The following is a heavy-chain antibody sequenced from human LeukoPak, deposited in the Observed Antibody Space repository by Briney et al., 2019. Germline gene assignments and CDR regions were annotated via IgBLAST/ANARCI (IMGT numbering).Heavy chain of an antibody. J-gene: IGHJ5*02. Sequence: PSETLSLTCSVSGGSISSYGYYWSWIRQHPGKGLEWIGFIYYIGSTLYAPSFRSRVTISVDTSKNQFSLQLTSLTAADTAIYYCATYRDPVNRVAWFDTWGQGMLVTVSS. CDR3: ATYRDPVNRVAWFDT. CDR1: GGSISSYGYY. D-gene: IGHD4-17*01. CDR2: IYYIGST. V-gene: IGHV4-31*03.